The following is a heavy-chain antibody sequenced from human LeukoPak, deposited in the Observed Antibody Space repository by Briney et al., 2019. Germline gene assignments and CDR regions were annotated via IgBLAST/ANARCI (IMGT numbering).Heavy chain of an antibody. D-gene: IGHD2-21*01. CDR2: INPDGSAR. V-gene: IGHV3-7*01. CDR3: ARSLWPEGY. CDR1: GFTYSSFY. J-gene: IGHJ4*02. Sequence: PGGSLRLSCAASGFTYSSFYMSWVRQAPGKGLEWVANINPDGSARYYADSVRGRFTISRDNAKNSMYLQMNSLRAEDSAVYYCARSLWPEGYWGQGTLVTVSS.